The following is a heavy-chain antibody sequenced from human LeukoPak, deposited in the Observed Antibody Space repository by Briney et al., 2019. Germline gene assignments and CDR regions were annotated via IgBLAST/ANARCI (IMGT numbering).Heavy chain of an antibody. V-gene: IGHV3-21*01. D-gene: IGHD4-23*01. Sequence: PGGSLRLSCAASGFTFSSYSMNWVRQAPGKGLEWVSSISSSSSYIYYADSVKGRFTISRDNAKNSLYLQMNSLGAEDTAVYYCAQSTVVTPGYWGQGTLVTVSS. CDR3: AQSTVVTPGY. J-gene: IGHJ4*02. CDR2: ISSSSSYI. CDR1: GFTFSSYS.